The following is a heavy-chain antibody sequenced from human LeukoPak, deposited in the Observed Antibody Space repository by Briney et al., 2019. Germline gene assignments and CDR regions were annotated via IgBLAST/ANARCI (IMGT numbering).Heavy chain of an antibody. D-gene: IGHD6-19*01. CDR2: IRYDEGNK. CDR3: AKYLVAVAGSRMDV. V-gene: IGHV3-30*02. CDR1: GFTFSSYG. J-gene: IGHJ6*03. Sequence: PGGSLRLSCAASGFTFSSYGIHWVRQAPGKGLEWVAFIRYDEGNKYYADSVKGRFIISRDKSKNTLYLQMNSLRAEDTAIYYCAKYLVAVAGSRMDVWGKGTTVTVSS.